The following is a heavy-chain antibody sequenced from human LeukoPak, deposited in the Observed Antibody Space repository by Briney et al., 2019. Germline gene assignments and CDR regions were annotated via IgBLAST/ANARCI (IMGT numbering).Heavy chain of an antibody. Sequence: GASVKVSCKASGGTFSSYAISWVRQAPGQGLEWMGRIIPILGIANYAQKFQGRVTITADKSTSTAYMELSSLRSEDTAVYYCAREGVDYDYVWGSYRSGNGYFDYWGQGTLVTVSS. CDR1: GGTFSSYA. CDR3: AREGVDYDYVWGSYRSGNGYFDY. D-gene: IGHD3-16*02. V-gene: IGHV1-69*04. J-gene: IGHJ4*02. CDR2: IIPILGIA.